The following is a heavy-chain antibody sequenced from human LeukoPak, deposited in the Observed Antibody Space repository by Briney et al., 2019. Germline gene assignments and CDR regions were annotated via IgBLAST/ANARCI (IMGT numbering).Heavy chain of an antibody. Sequence: ASVKVSCKASGYTFTSYGISWVRQAPGQGLEWMGWISAYNGNTNYAQKLQGRVTMTTDTSTSTAHMELRSLRSDDTAAYYCATAGYYDSSGYSFDYWGQGTLVTVSS. V-gene: IGHV1-18*01. CDR3: ATAGYYDSSGYSFDY. J-gene: IGHJ4*02. D-gene: IGHD3-22*01. CDR1: GYTFTSYG. CDR2: ISAYNGNT.